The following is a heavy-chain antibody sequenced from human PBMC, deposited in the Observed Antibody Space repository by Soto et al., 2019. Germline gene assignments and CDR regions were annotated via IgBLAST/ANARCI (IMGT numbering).Heavy chain of an antibody. V-gene: IGHV4-31*03. Sequence: QVQLQESGPGLVKPSQTLSLTCTVSGGSISSGGYYWSWIRQHPGKGLEWIGYIYYSGSTYYNPSLKSRVTISVDTSKNQFSLKLISVPDADTAVYYCARDSAPDSSGFTNWFDPWGQGTLVTVSS. CDR1: GGSISSGGYY. CDR2: IYYSGST. D-gene: IGHD3-22*01. CDR3: ARDSAPDSSGFTNWFDP. J-gene: IGHJ5*02.